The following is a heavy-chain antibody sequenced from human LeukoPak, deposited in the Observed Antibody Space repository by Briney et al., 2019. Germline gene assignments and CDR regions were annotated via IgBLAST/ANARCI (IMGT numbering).Heavy chain of an antibody. D-gene: IGHD3-10*01. J-gene: IGHJ4*02. CDR1: GYTFTGYH. CDR3: ATEGNSGSYDY. CDR2: INPNSGGT. Sequence: ASVKVSFKASGYTFTGYHMHWVRQAPGQGLEWMGWINPNSGGTNSAQRFQGRVTMTRDTSISTAYMELSRLRSDDTAVYYCATEGNSGSYDYWGQETLVTVSS. V-gene: IGHV1-2*02.